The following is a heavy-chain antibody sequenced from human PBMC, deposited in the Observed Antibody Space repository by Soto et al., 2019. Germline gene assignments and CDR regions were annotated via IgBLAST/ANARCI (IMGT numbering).Heavy chain of an antibody. CDR1: GFNFDAYA. Sequence: GGSLRLSCTPFGFNFDAYAMSWVRQAPGKGLEWVAVISYDGSNKYYAESVKGRFTISRDNSKNTLYLQMNSLRAEDTAVYDCAKALQTTVTTLRDYYYGMDVWGQGTTVTVSS. J-gene: IGHJ6*02. D-gene: IGHD4-17*01. V-gene: IGHV3-30*18. CDR3: AKALQTTVTTLRDYYYGMDV. CDR2: ISYDGSNK.